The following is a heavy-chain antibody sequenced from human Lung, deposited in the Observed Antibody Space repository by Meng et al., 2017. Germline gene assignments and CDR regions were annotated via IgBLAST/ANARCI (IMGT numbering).Heavy chain of an antibody. D-gene: IGHD2-21*01. Sequence: QVQLQGSGPGLVEPLHTLSLTFTTSGGSMSCGNYYWSWSRQPPGKGLEWIGYIHHSGSAYYNPSLKSRVSISVDTSKNQFSLNLNSMTAADTAVYYCASFDHIPRRNYFDYWGQGTLVTVSS. J-gene: IGHJ4*02. V-gene: IGHV4-30-4*01. CDR3: ASFDHIPRRNYFDY. CDR2: IHHSGSA. CDR1: GGSMSCGNYY.